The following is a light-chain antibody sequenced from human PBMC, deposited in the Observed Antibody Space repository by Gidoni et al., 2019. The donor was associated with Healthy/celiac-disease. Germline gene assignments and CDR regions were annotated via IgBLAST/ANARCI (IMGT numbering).Light chain of an antibody. V-gene: IGLV1-51*01. CDR2: DNN. CDR1: SSNIGNNY. J-gene: IGLJ2*01. CDR3: GTWDSSLSAPL. Sequence: QSVLTQPHSVSAAPGQKVTISCSGSSSNIGNNYVSWYQQLPGTAPKLLIYDNNKRPSGIPDRFSGSKSGTSATLGITGLQTGDEADYYCGTWDSSLSAPLFGGGTKLTVL.